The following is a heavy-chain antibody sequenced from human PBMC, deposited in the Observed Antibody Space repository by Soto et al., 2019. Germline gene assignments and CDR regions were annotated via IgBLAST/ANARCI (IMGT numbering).Heavy chain of an antibody. J-gene: IGHJ6*02. D-gene: IGHD6-19*01. CDR1: GYTFSNYG. V-gene: IGHV1-18*01. CDR3: SRFIMVGGWFDPNYYHGMDV. CDR2: ISGYKGNT. Sequence: QVQLVQSGAEVKKPGASVTVSCKTSGYTFSNYGINWLRQAPVQGLEWMGWISGYKGNTNYAQTVQGRVTMTTDTSTGTVYMELRSLKSDDTAIYYCSRFIMVGGWFDPNYYHGMDVWGQGTTVTVSS.